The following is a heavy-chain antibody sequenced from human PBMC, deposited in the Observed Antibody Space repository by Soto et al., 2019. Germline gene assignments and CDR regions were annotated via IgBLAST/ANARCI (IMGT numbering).Heavy chain of an antibody. CDR3: AREPWAADY. D-gene: IGHD3-16*01. Sequence: VQLVESGGGLVQPGGSLRLSCAASGFTVSTKSMSWVRQAPGKGLEWVSVIYSGGSTFYADSVRGRFTISRDNSKNTVNLQMSSLRAEDTAVYYCAREPWAADYWGQGTLVTVSS. V-gene: IGHV3-66*01. CDR1: GFTVSTKS. CDR2: IYSGGST. J-gene: IGHJ4*02.